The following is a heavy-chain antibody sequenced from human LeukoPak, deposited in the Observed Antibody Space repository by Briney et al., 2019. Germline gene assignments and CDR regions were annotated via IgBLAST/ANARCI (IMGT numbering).Heavy chain of an antibody. CDR2: LNGDGGTT. Sequence: GGSLRLSCAASGFTFSNYWMHWVRQAPGKGLVWVSRLNGDGGTTRYADSVKGRFTISRDNAKNTVYLQMNSLRAEDTAVYYCARDRGAHDYWGQGTLVTVSS. CDR3: ARDRGAHDY. CDR1: GFTFSNYW. J-gene: IGHJ4*02. V-gene: IGHV3-74*01.